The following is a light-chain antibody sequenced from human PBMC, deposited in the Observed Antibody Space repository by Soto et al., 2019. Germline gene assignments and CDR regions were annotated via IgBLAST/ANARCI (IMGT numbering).Light chain of an antibody. CDR2: GAS. V-gene: IGKV3-15*01. J-gene: IGKJ2*01. Sequence: EIVMTQSPATLSVSPGERATLSCRASQSVRSNLAWYQQKPGQAPSLLIYGASTRATGVPARFSGSGSGTEFTLSISSLQSEDSAVYYCQQFTKRPYTFGQGTKVEIK. CDR1: QSVRSN. CDR3: QQFTKRPYT.